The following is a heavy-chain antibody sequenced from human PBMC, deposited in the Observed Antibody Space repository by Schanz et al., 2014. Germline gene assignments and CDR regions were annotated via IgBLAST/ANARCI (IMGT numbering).Heavy chain of an antibody. CDR2: INQAASVQ. Sequence: EVRLVESGGGLVKPGGSLRLSCAASGFSFSTYGMTWVRQAPGKGLEWVAAINQAASVQYYVDSVKGRFTISRDDAKNSHYLQMNSLRVEDTAVFYCVKIGYTHWSLDDWGQGILVTVSS. CDR3: VKIGYTHWSLDD. V-gene: IGHV3-7*01. J-gene: IGHJ4*02. CDR1: GFSFSTYG. D-gene: IGHD6-13*01.